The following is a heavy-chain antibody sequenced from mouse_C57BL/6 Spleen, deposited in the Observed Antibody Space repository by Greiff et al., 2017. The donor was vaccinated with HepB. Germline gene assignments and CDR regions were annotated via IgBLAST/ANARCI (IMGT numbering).Heavy chain of an antibody. V-gene: IGHV1-64*01. CDR2: IHPNSGST. Sequence: QVQLQQPGAELVKPGASVKLSCKASGYTFTSYWMHWVKQRPGQGLEWIGMIHPNSGSTNYNEKFKSKATLTVDKSSSAAYMQLSSLTSEDSAVYYGARCGGVSWCRSSYGYFDVWGTGTTVTVSS. J-gene: IGHJ1*03. CDR1: GYTFTSYW. CDR3: ARCGGVSWCRSSYGYFDV. D-gene: IGHD1-1*01.